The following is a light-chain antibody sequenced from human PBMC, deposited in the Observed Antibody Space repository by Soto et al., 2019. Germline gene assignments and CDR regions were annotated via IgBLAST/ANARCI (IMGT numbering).Light chain of an antibody. Sequence: VWTQSAGTLSLDQRERAPRSGRASQSVTSRYLAWYQQKPGQAPRLLIYGASNRATGIPDRFSGSGSGTDFTLTISRLEPEDFAVYYCQQYGRSGTFGQGSNVDI. V-gene: IGKV3-20*01. CDR1: QSVTSRY. CDR2: GAS. CDR3: QQYGRSGT. J-gene: IGKJ1*01.